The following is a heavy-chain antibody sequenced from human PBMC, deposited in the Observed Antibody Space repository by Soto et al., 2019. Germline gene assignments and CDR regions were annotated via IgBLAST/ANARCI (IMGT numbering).Heavy chain of an antibody. D-gene: IGHD2-21*01. V-gene: IGHV4-30-4*01. Sequence: QVQLQESGPGLVKPSQSLSLTCTVSGGSISSANHYWGWIRQPPGKGLEWIAYIYSSGSTYYNPSLKRRVAISIDTSKNQFSLTLRSVTAADTAVYYCARSTGRYWGQGTLVTVSS. CDR3: ARSTGRY. J-gene: IGHJ4*02. CDR2: IYSSGST. CDR1: GGSISSANHY.